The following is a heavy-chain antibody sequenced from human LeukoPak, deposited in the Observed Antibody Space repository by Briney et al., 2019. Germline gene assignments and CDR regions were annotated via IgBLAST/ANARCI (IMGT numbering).Heavy chain of an antibody. D-gene: IGHD6-19*01. CDR1: GDSISNYY. CDR2: KYQSGSTNSNT. J-gene: IGHJ4*02. V-gene: IGHV4-59*01. CDR3: ARERNGWYFDY. Sequence: PSETLSLTCTVSGDSISNYYWSWIRQPPGKGLEWIGYKYQSGSTNSNTNYNPSLKGRVTISVDTSSKQFSLRLSSVTAADTALYYCARERNGWYFDYWGQGTLVTVSS.